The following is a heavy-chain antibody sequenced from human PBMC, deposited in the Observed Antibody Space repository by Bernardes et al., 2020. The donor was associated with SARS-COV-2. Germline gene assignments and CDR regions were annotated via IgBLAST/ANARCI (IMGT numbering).Heavy chain of an antibody. V-gene: IGHV1-2*04. CDR3: ATRGITMVRGVIISKDDAFDI. CDR1: GYTFTGYY. Sequence: ASVKVSCKASGYTFTGYYMHWVRQAPGQGLEWMGWINPNSGGTNYAQKFQGWVTMTRDTSISTAYMELSRLRSDDTAVYYCATRGITMVRGVIISKDDAFDIWGQGTMVTVSS. CDR2: INPNSGGT. D-gene: IGHD3-10*01. J-gene: IGHJ3*02.